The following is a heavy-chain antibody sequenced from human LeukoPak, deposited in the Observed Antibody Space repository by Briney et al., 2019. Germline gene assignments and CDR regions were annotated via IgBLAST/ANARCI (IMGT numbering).Heavy chain of an antibody. J-gene: IGHJ5*02. Sequence: SETLSLTCTVSGGSISSYYWSWIRQPPGKGLEWIGYIYTSGSTNYNPSLKSRVTISVDTSKNQFSLKLSSVTAADTAVYYCARLKRGSSTSSNRFDPWGQGTLVTVSS. CDR1: GGSISSYY. CDR2: IYTSGST. D-gene: IGHD2-2*01. CDR3: ARLKRGSSTSSNRFDP. V-gene: IGHV4-4*09.